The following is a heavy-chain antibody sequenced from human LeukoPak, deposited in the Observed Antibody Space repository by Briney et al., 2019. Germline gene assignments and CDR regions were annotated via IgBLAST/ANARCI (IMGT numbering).Heavy chain of an antibody. J-gene: IGHJ4*02. CDR1: GFTFSSYG. V-gene: IGHV3-30*03. CDR2: ISYDGSNK. D-gene: IGHD1-26*01. Sequence: GGSLRLSCAASGFTFSSYGMHWVRQAPGKGLEWVAVISYDGSNKYYADSVKGRFTISRDNSKNTLYLQMNSLRAEDTAVYYCARDRVGGTDYFDYWGQGTLVTVSS. CDR3: ARDRVGGTDYFDY.